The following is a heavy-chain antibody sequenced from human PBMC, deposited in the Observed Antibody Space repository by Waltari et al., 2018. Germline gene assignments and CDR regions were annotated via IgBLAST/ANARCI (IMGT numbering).Heavy chain of an antibody. CDR3: ARDAASGAFDI. Sequence: QVQLVESGGGVVQPGRSLRLSCAASGFPFSSSAMHWVRQAPGKGLEWVAVISYDGSNKYYADSVKGRFTISRDNSKNTLYLQMNSLRAEDTAVYYCARDAASGAFDIWGQGTMVTVSS. D-gene: IGHD1-1*01. CDR1: GFPFSSSA. J-gene: IGHJ3*02. V-gene: IGHV3-30-3*01. CDR2: ISYDGSNK.